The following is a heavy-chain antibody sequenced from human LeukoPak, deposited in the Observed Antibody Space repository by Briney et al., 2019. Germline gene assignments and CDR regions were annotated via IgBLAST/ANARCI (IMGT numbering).Heavy chain of an antibody. Sequence: PGGSLRLSCAASGFTFSSYEMNWVRQAPGKGLEWVSYISSSGSTIYYADSVKGRFTISRGNAKNSLCLQMNSLRAEDTAVYYCASPYGDYDAFDIWGQGTMVTVSS. CDR3: ASPYGDYDAFDI. V-gene: IGHV3-48*03. J-gene: IGHJ3*02. D-gene: IGHD4-17*01. CDR1: GFTFSSYE. CDR2: ISSSGSTI.